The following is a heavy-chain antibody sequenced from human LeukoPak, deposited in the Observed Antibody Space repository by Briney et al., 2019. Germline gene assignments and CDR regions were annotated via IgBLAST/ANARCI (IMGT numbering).Heavy chain of an antibody. CDR1: GLTFSSFP. J-gene: IGHJ4*02. CDR2: IGSSSAGTT. Sequence: GGSLRLSCAASGLTFSSFPMTWVRQAPGKGLEWVSAIGSSSAGTTYYADSVKGRFTISRDDSKNTLYLQMNSLTVEDTAVYYCAKDRGYWGQGTLVTVSS. CDR3: AKDRGY. V-gene: IGHV3-23*01.